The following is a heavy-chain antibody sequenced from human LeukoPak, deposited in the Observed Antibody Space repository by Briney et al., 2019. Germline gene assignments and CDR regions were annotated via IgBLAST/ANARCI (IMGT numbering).Heavy chain of an antibody. CDR3: ASLLYYDFWSGSNYMDV. D-gene: IGHD3-3*01. V-gene: IGHV4-39*07. CDR1: GGSISSSSYY. Sequence: SETLSLTCAVSGGSISSSSYYWGWIRQPPGKGLEWIGSIYYSGSTYYNPSLKSRVTISVDTSKNQFSLKLSSVTAADTAVYYCASLLYYDFWSGSNYMDVWGKGTTVTVSS. J-gene: IGHJ6*03. CDR2: IYYSGST.